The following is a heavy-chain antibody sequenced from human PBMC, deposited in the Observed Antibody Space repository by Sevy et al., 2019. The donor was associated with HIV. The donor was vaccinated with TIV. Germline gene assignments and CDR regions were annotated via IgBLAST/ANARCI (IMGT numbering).Heavy chain of an antibody. J-gene: IGHJ4*02. D-gene: IGHD4-17*01. CDR1: GESFSNYY. CDR3: ARGPKPLRSDYGDYRGVGYYFDS. CDR2: IDHSGRS. V-gene: IGHV4-34*01. Sequence: SETLSLTCAVYGESFSNYYWSWIRLSPGKGLESIWEIDHSGRSDYNPSLKSRVTMSVDTSKNQFSLKLTSVTTADTAVYYCARGPKPLRSDYGDYRGVGYYFDSWGQGTLVTVSS.